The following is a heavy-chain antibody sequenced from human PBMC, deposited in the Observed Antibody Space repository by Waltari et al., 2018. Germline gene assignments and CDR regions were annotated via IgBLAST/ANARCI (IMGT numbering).Heavy chain of an antibody. CDR2: IYTSGST. V-gene: IGHV4-4*07. J-gene: IGHJ6*03. D-gene: IGHD2-2*01. CDR3: ARDTLRVVVQDYYMDV. Sequence: QVQLQESGPGLVQPSETLSLTCTVSGGSIRSSYWSWIRQPAGKGLEWIGRIYTSGSTNYNPSLKSRVTMSVDTSKNQFSLKLSSVTAADTAVYYCARDTLRVVVQDYYMDVWGKGTTVTVSS. CDR1: GGSIRSSY.